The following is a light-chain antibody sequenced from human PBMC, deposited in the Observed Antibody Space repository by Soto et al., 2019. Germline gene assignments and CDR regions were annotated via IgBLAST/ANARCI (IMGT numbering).Light chain of an antibody. CDR2: EAS. V-gene: IGKV1-9*01. Sequence: DIQLTQSPSLLSASVGDRVTITCRASHDISTYLAWYQQKPGKAPKLMIYEASTLQSGVPSRFSGSGSGTEFTLTISGLLPEDFATYHCQQLNSYPRTFGGGTKVDIK. CDR1: HDISTY. CDR3: QQLNSYPRT. J-gene: IGKJ4*01.